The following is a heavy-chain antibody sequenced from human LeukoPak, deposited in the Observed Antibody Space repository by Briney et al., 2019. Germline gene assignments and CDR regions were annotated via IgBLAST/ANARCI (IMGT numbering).Heavy chain of an antibody. Sequence: PSETLSLTCTVSGGSISSYYWSWIRQPPGKGLEWIGYIYYSGSTNYNPSLKSRVTISVDTSKNQFSLKLSSVTAAGTAVYYCAREGGHGGYDFGDGWGQGTLVTVSS. J-gene: IGHJ4*02. D-gene: IGHD5-12*01. CDR3: AREGGHGGYDFGDG. CDR1: GGSISSYY. CDR2: IYYSGST. V-gene: IGHV4-59*01.